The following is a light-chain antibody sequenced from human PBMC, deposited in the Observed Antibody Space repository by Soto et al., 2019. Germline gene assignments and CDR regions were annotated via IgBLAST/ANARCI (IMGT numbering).Light chain of an antibody. CDR3: QQYASSPQT. J-gene: IGKJ1*01. CDR1: QSVSSN. Sequence: EIVMTQSPDTLSVSPGERATLSCRASQSVSSNLAWYQQKPGQAPRLLIYDASTRATGIADRFSASGSGTDFTLTISRLEPEDFAVYSCQQYASSPQTFGHGGMVDIK. V-gene: IGKV3-20*01. CDR2: DAS.